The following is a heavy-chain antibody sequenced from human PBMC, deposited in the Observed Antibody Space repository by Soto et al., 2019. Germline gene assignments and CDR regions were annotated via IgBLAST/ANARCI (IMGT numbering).Heavy chain of an antibody. Sequence: PSETLSLTCTVSGGSISSYYWSWIRQPAGKGLEWIGRIYTSGSTNYNPSLKSRVTMSVDTSKNQFSLKLSSVTAADTAVYYCARDRGTYDFWSGYSTAGWFDPWGQGILVTVSS. V-gene: IGHV4-4*07. CDR1: GGSISSYY. D-gene: IGHD3-3*01. CDR3: ARDRGTYDFWSGYSTAGWFDP. J-gene: IGHJ5*02. CDR2: IYTSGST.